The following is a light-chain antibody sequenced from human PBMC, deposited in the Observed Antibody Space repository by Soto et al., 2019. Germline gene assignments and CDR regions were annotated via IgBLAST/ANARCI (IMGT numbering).Light chain of an antibody. CDR3: QTWGTGIQV. Sequence: QPVLTQSPSASASLGASVKLTCTLSSGHSSYAIAWHQQQPEKGPRYSMKLNSDGSHSKGDGIPDRFSGSSSGAERYLTIASRQSEDEADYYCQTWGTGIQVFGGGTKLTVL. V-gene: IGLV4-69*01. J-gene: IGLJ3*02. CDR2: LNSDGSH. CDR1: SGHSSYA.